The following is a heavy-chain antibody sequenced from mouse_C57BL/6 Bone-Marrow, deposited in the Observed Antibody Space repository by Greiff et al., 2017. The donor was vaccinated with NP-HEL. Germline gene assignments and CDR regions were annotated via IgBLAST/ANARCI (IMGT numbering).Heavy chain of an antibody. CDR2: IYPGSGST. J-gene: IGHJ4*01. V-gene: IGHV1-55*01. Sequence: QVQLQQPGAELVKPGASVKMSCKASGYTFTSYWITWVKQRPGQGLEWIGDIYPGSGSTNYNEKFKSKATLTVDTSSSTAYMQLSSLTSEDSAVYYCASLYDSSSSYYYAIDYWGQGTSVTVSS. D-gene: IGHD1-1*01. CDR1: GYTFTSYW. CDR3: ASLYDSSSSYYYAIDY.